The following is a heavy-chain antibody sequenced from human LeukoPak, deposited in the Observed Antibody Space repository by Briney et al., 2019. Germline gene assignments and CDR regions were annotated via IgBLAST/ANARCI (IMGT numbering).Heavy chain of an antibody. CDR2: ISYDGGNK. V-gene: IGHV3-30*18. J-gene: IGHJ4*02. CDR3: AKGSYSPNDY. D-gene: IGHD5-18*01. Sequence: PGGSLRLFCAASGFTFSSYGMHWVRQAPGKGLEWVAVISYDGGNKYYADSVKGRFTISRDNSKNTLYLQMNSLRAEDTAVYYCAKGSYSPNDYWGQGTLVTVSS. CDR1: GFTFSSYG.